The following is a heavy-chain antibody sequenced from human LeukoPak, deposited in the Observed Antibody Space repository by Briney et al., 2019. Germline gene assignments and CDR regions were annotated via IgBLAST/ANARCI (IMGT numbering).Heavy chain of an antibody. CDR1: GFTFDDYA. V-gene: IGHV3-9*01. J-gene: IGHJ4*02. CDR3: AKSLFSDSSGYYFDY. Sequence: GGSLRLSCAASGFTFDDYAMHWVRQAPGKGLGWVSGISWNSGSIGYADSVKGRFTISRDNAKNSLYVQMNSLRAEDTALYYCAKSLFSDSSGYYFDYWGQGTLVTVSS. CDR2: ISWNSGSI. D-gene: IGHD3-22*01.